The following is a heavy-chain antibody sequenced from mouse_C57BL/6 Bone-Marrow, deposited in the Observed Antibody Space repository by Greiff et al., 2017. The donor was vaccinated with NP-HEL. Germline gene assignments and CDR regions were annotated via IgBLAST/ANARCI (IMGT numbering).Heavy chain of an antibody. V-gene: IGHV14-3*01. J-gene: IGHJ4*01. Sequence: EVQLQQSVAELVRPGASVKLSCTASGFNIKNTYMHWVKQRPEQGLEWIGRIDPANGNTKYAPKFQGKATITADTSANTAYLQLSSLTSEDTAIYYCASLRQLRPYYYAMDYWGQGTSVTVSS. CDR1: GFNIKNTY. CDR3: ASLRQLRPYYYAMDY. CDR2: IDPANGNT. D-gene: IGHD3-2*02.